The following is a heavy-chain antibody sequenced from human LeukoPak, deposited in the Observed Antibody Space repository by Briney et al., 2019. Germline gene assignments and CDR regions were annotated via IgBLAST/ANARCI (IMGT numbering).Heavy chain of an antibody. D-gene: IGHD5-12*01. CDR3: GPSGYHNT. CDR2: IRYDGSNK. Sequence: GGCLRLSCAASGFTFSSYGMHWVRQAPGKGLEWVAFIRYDGSNKYYADSVKGRFTISRDNSKNTLYLQMNSLRAEDTADCARGPSGYHNTGGQGTLVTVSS. J-gene: IGHJ4*02. V-gene: IGHV3-30*02. CDR1: GFTFSSYG.